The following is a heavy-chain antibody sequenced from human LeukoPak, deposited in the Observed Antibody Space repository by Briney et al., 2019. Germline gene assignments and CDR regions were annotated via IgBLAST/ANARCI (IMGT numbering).Heavy chain of an antibody. D-gene: IGHD6-19*01. Sequence: PSETLSLTCTVSGGSISSYYWSWIRQSPGKGLEWIGYIYYSGSTNYNPSLKSRVTISVDTSKNQFSLKLSSVTAADTAVYYCARDSSGWYRRFDPWGQGTLVTVSS. CDR1: GGSISSYY. CDR3: ARDSSGWYRRFDP. J-gene: IGHJ5*02. V-gene: IGHV4-59*01. CDR2: IYYSGST.